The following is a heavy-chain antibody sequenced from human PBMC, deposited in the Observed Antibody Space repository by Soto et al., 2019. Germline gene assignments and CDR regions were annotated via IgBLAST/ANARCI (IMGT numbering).Heavy chain of an antibody. V-gene: IGHV3-23*01. CDR1: GFTFSSYA. CDR3: ASRGFCSGGSCSEGDY. J-gene: IGHJ4*02. CDR2: ISGSGGST. Sequence: EVQLLESGGGLVQPGGSLRLSCAASGFTFSSYAMSWVRQAPGKGLEWVSAISGSGGSTYYADSVKGRFTISRDNSKNTLYLQMNSLRAEDTAVYYCASRGFCSGGSCSEGDYWGQGTLVTVSS. D-gene: IGHD2-15*01.